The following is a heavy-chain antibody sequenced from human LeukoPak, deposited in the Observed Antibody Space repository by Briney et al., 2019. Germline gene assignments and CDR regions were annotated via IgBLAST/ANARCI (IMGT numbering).Heavy chain of an antibody. CDR3: ARRGYDSSGYRLHYFDY. J-gene: IGHJ4*02. CDR2: ISSNGGST. D-gene: IGHD3-22*01. CDR1: GFTFSSYA. V-gene: IGHV3-64*01. Sequence: GGSLRLSCAASGFTFSSYAMHWVRQAPGKGLEYVSAISSNGGSTYYANSVKGRFTISRDNSKNTLYLQMGSLRAEDMAVYYCARRGYDSSGYRLHYFDYWGQGTLVTVSS.